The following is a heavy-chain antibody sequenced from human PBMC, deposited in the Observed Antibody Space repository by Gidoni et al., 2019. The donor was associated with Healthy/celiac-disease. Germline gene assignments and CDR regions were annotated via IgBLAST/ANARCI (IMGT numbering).Heavy chain of an antibody. CDR3: TRDPPITIFGVVTHWGVDY. J-gene: IGHJ4*02. CDR2: IRSKAYGGTT. D-gene: IGHD3-3*01. CDR1: GFNFGYYA. Sequence: EVQLVESGGGLVKPGRSLRLSCTASGFNFGYYAMRWFRQAPGKGLEWVGFIRSKAYGGTTEYAASVKGRFTISRDDSKSIAYLQMNSLKTEDTAVYYCTRDPPITIFGVVTHWGVDYWGQRTLVTVSS. V-gene: IGHV3-49*05.